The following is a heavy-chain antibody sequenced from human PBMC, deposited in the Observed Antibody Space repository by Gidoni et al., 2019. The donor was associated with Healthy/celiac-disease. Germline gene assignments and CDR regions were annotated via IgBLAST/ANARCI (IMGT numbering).Heavy chain of an antibody. CDR1: GFTFGDYA. V-gene: IGHV3-49*03. CDR2: FRSKASGGTT. J-gene: IGHJ1*01. CDR3: TRRIYGDYA. Sequence: EVQQVESGGGLVQPGRSLRRTCTASGFTFGDYAMSWFRQAPGKGLELVGVFRSKASGGTTEYAASVTGRFTISRDDSKSIAYLQMNSLKTEDTAVYYCTRRIYGDYAWGQGTLVTVSS. D-gene: IGHD4-17*01.